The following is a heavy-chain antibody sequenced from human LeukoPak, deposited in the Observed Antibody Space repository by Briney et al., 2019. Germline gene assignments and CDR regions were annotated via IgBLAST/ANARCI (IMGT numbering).Heavy chain of an antibody. Sequence: PSETLSLTCTVSGGSVSSGSYYWSSIRQPPGKGLEWIGYIYYSGSTNYNPSLKSRVTISVDTSKNQFSLKLSSVTAADTAVYYCARATKPLPFDYWGQGTLVTVSS. CDR2: IYYSGST. D-gene: IGHD1-14*01. V-gene: IGHV4-61*01. CDR1: GGSVSSGSYY. CDR3: ARATKPLPFDY. J-gene: IGHJ4*02.